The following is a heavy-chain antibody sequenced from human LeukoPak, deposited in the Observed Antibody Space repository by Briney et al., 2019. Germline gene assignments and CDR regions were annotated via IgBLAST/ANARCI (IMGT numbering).Heavy chain of an antibody. J-gene: IGHJ5*02. CDR1: GGSFSGYY. Sequence: PSETLSVTCAVYGGSFSGYYWSWIRQPPGKGLEWIGEINHSGSTNYNPSLKSRVTISVDTSKNQFSLKLSSVTAGDTAVYYCARGPSCSSPSCYYRKYNCFDPWGQGTLVTVSS. CDR2: INHSGST. CDR3: ARGPSCSSPSCYYRKYNCFDP. V-gene: IGHV4-34*01. D-gene: IGHD2-2*01.